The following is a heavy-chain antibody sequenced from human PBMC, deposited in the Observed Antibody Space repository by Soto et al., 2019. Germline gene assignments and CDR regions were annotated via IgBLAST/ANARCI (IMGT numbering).Heavy chain of an antibody. V-gene: IGHV4-34*01. D-gene: IGHD3-3*01. CDR2: INHSGST. Sequence: QVQLQQWGAGLLKPSETLSLTCAVYGGSFSGYYWSWIRQPPGKGLEWIGEINHSGSTNYNPSLKSRVTISVDTSKNQFSLKLSSVTAADTAVYYCARGPVQYDFWSGYYAPYYFDYWGQGTLVTVSS. CDR1: GGSFSGYY. J-gene: IGHJ4*02. CDR3: ARGPVQYDFWSGYYAPYYFDY.